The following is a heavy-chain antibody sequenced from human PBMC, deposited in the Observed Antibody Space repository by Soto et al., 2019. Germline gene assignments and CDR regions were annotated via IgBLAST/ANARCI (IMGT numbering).Heavy chain of an antibody. J-gene: IGHJ6*03. CDR2: ISSSSSTI. Sequence: EVQLVESGGGLVQPGGSLRLSCAASGFTFSSYSMNWVRQAPGKGREWVSYISSSSSTIDYADSVKGRFTISRDNAKNSLYLQMNSKRAEDTAVYYCARGGYGGGGYYYYYMDVWGKGTPVTVSS. V-gene: IGHV3-48*01. CDR3: ARGGYGGGGYYYYYMDV. D-gene: IGHD3-16*01. CDR1: GFTFSSYS.